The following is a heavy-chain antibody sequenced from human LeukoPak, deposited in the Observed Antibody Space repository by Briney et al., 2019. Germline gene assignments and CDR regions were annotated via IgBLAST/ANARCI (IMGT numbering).Heavy chain of an antibody. V-gene: IGHV1-2*02. CDR1: GYTFTGYY. J-gene: IGHJ5*02. CDR3: ARVEQIEIAVAGWAKFDP. Sequence: ASVKVSCKASGYTFTGYYMHWVRQAPGQGLEWMGWINPNSGGTNYAQKFQGRVTMTRDTSISTAYMELSRLRSDDTAVYYCARVEQIEIAVAGWAKFDPWGQGTLVTVSS. D-gene: IGHD6-19*01. CDR2: INPNSGGT.